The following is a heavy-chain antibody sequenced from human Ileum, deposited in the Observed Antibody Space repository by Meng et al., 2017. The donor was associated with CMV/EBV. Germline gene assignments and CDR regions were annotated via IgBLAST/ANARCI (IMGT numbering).Heavy chain of an antibody. Sequence: LRLSCAASGFTFVSYAMSWVRQAPGKGLEWVSSITAHGVTTFYTDSVKGRFTISRDSSKNTLSLQVNSLRADDSAVYFCARGDYAYDYWGQGTLVTVSS. J-gene: IGHJ4*02. V-gene: IGHV3-23*01. CDR1: GFTFVSYA. CDR3: ARGDYAYDY. CDR2: ITAHGVTT. D-gene: IGHD4-17*01.